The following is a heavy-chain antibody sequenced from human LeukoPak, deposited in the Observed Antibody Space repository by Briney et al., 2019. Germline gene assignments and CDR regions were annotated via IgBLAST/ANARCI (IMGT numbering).Heavy chain of an antibody. D-gene: IGHD4-17*01. CDR3: AKDSDYGDSI. J-gene: IGHJ4*02. Sequence: GRSLRLSCAASGFTFDDYAMHWVRQAPGKGLEWVSGISWNSGSIGYADSVKGRFTISRDNAKNSLYLQMSSLRAEDTALYYCAKDSDYGDSIWGQGTLVTVSS. CDR2: ISWNSGSI. CDR1: GFTFDDYA. V-gene: IGHV3-9*01.